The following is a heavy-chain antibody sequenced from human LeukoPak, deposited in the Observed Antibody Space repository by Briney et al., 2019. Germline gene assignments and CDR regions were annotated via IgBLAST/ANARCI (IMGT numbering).Heavy chain of an antibody. D-gene: IGHD3-16*02. CDR1: GYTFTSYY. Sequence: ASVKVSCKASGYTFTSYYMHWVRQAPGQGLEWMGIINLSGGSTSYAQKFQGRVTMTRDTSTSTVYMELSSLRSEDTAVYYCARAPKGYPFDYWGQGTLVTVSS. J-gene: IGHJ4*02. CDR2: INLSGGST. CDR3: ARAPKGYPFDY. V-gene: IGHV1-46*01.